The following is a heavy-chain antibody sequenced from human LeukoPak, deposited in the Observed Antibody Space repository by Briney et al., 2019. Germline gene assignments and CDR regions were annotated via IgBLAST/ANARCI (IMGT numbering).Heavy chain of an antibody. V-gene: IGHV3-21*01. Sequence: PGGSLRLSCAASGFTFSSYSMNWVRQAPGKGLEWVSSISSSSGYLYYADSVKGRFPLSRDNAKNSLYLQMNSLRAEDTAVYYCARDRKFLAVAGTDWFDPWGQGTLVTVSS. CDR3: ARDRKFLAVAGTDWFDP. CDR2: ISSSSGYL. D-gene: IGHD6-19*01. CDR1: GFTFSSYS. J-gene: IGHJ5*02.